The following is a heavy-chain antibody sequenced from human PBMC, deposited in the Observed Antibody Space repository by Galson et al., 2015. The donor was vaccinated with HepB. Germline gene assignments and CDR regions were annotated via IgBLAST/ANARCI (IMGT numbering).Heavy chain of an antibody. D-gene: IGHD6-6*01. CDR2: INHTGTT. CDR3: TKTVEARRYFDY. CDR1: GGSFSGYS. V-gene: IGHV4-34*01. Sequence: ETLSLTCAFYGGSFSGYSWRWIRQPPGKGLEWIGEINHTGTTNYNPSLKSRVIISVDTSKNQFSLKLSSVTAADTAVYYCTKTVEARRYFDYWGQGTLVSVSS. J-gene: IGHJ4*02.